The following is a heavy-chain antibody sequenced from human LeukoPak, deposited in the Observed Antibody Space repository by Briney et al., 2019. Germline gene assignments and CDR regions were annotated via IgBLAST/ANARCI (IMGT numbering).Heavy chain of an antibody. J-gene: IGHJ6*02. CDR1: GYTFTSYG. CDR3: ARDVVGATTVSYYYGMDV. Sequence: GASVKVSCKASGYTFTSYGISWVRQAPGQGLEWMGWISAYNGNTNYAQKLQGRVTMTTDTSTSTAYMELRSLRSDDTAVYYCARDVVGATTVSYYYGMDVWGQGTTVTVPS. D-gene: IGHD1-26*01. V-gene: IGHV1-18*01. CDR2: ISAYNGNT.